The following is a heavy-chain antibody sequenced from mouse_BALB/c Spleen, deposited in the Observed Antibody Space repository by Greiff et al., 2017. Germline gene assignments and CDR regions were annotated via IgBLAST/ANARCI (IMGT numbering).Heavy chain of an antibody. CDR1: GFTFSSYG. Sequence: DVMLVESGGDLVKPGGSLKLSCAASGFTFSSYGMSWVRQTPDKRLEWVATISSGGSYTYYPDSVKGRFTISRDNAKNTLYLQMSSLKSEDTAMYYCARQNFTTPFAYWGQGTLVTVSA. D-gene: IGHD1-1*01. J-gene: IGHJ3*01. CDR2: ISSGGSYT. CDR3: ARQNFTTPFAY. V-gene: IGHV5-6*02.